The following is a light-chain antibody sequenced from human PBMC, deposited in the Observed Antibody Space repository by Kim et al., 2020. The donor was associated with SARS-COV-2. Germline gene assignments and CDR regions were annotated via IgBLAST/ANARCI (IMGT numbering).Light chain of an antibody. CDR1: QRIRDF. CDR2: TAS. Sequence: DIQMTQSPSSLSASAGDRVTITCRASQRIRDFLNWYQHKSGKAPELLIHTASNLQGGVPSRFSGSGSRTDFTLTISSLQPEDSATYFCQQTYSTPRTFGQETKLEI. J-gene: IGKJ1*01. V-gene: IGKV1-39*01. CDR3: QQTYSTPRT.